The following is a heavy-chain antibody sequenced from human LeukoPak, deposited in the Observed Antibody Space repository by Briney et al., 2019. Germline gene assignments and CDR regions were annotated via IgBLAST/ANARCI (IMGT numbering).Heavy chain of an antibody. Sequence: PGGSLRLSCVLSGFTFSIFWMSWVRPAPEEVMEWVANIKQDGSEKYYVDSVRGRFTISRDNAKTSLYLQMNRLRAEDTAVYYCARVFGVVISFDYWGQGTLVTVSS. D-gene: IGHD3-3*01. J-gene: IGHJ4*02. CDR2: IKQDGSEK. CDR3: ARVFGVVISFDY. CDR1: GFTFSIFW. V-gene: IGHV3-7*04.